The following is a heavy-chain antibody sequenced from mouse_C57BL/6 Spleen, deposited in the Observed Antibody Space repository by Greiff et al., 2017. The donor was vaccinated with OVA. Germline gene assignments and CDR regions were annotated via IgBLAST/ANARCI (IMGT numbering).Heavy chain of an antibody. Sequence: EVQLVESGPGLVKPSQSLSLTCSVTGYSITSGYYWNWIRQFPGNKLEWMGYISYDGSNNYNPSLKNRISITRDTSKNQFFLKLNSVTTEDTATYYCARGGDYDGAMDYWGQGTSVTVSS. CDR2: ISYDGSN. V-gene: IGHV3-6*01. CDR1: GYSITSGYY. J-gene: IGHJ4*01. D-gene: IGHD2-4*01. CDR3: ARGGDYDGAMDY.